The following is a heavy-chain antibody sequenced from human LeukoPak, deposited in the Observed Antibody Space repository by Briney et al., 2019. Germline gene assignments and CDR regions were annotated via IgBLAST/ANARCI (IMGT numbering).Heavy chain of an antibody. CDR2: ISAYNGNT. CDR1: GYTFTSYG. CDR3: ARDMSTRVTPISYALDV. J-gene: IGHJ3*01. D-gene: IGHD4-23*01. Sequence: ASVKVSCKASGYTFTSYGISWVRQAPGQGLEWMGWISAYNGNTNYAQKFQGWVTMTRDTSISTAYMELNSLRSDDTAVYYCARDMSTRVTPISYALDVWGQGTMVIVSS. V-gene: IGHV1-18*01.